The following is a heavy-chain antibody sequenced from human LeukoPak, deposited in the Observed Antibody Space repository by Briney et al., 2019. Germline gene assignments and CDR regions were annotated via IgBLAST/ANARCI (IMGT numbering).Heavy chain of an antibody. D-gene: IGHD3-22*01. J-gene: IGHJ4*02. V-gene: IGHV4-4*07. CDR1: GGSISSYY. Sequence: SETLSLTCTVSGGSISSYYWSWIRQPAGKGLEWIGRIYTSGSTNYNPSLKSRVTMSVDTSKNQFSLKLSSVTAADTAVYYCARAPLTLSDSSGYYYFDYWGQGTLVTVSS. CDR2: IYTSGST. CDR3: ARAPLTLSDSSGYYYFDY.